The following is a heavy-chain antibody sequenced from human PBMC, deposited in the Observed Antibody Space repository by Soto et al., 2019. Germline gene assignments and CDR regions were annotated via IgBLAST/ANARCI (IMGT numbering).Heavy chain of an antibody. V-gene: IGHV3-48*02. D-gene: IGHD3-9*01. CDR2: ISSSSSTI. J-gene: IGHJ6*02. Sequence: GGSLRLSCAASGFTFSSYSMNWVRQAPGKGLEWVSYISSSSSTIYYADSGKGRFTISRDNAKNSLYLQMNSLRDEETAVYYCASEREDDILTGYYFYYYYGMDVWGQGTTVTVSS. CDR1: GFTFSSYS. CDR3: ASEREDDILTGYYFYYYYGMDV.